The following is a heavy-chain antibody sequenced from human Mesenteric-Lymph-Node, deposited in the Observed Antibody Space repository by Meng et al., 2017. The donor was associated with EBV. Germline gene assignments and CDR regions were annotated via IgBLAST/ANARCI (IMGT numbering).Heavy chain of an antibody. D-gene: IGHD1-1*01. CDR1: GGPITTYY. Sequence: HVQLQESGPGLVKPSEPLSLTCTVSGGPITTYYWSWIRQPPGKGPEWIGYIYYSGITKYNPSLKSRVTISVDTSKNQFSLKLTSVTAADTAVYYCAGTVQLERHWFDPWGQGTLVTVSS. J-gene: IGHJ5*02. CDR3: AGTVQLERHWFDP. V-gene: IGHV4-59*12. CDR2: IYYSGIT.